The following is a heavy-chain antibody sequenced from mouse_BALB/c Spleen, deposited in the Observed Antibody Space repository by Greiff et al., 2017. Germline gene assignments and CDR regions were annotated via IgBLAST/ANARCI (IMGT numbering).Heavy chain of an antibody. V-gene: IGHV1-18*01. J-gene: IGHJ2*01. CDR3: TRGDNLDY. Sequence: VQLQQSGPELVKPGASVKISCKASGYTFTDYKMDWVKQNPGKSLEWIGDINPNNGGTIYNQKIKGKATLTVDKSSSTAYMELSSLTSEDTAVYYGTRGDNLDYWGQGTTVTVSS. CDR2: INPNNGGT. CDR1: GYTFTDYK.